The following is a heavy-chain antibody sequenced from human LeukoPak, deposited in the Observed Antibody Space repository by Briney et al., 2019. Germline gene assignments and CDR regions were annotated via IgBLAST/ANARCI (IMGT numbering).Heavy chain of an antibody. CDR3: AKDKGDFWSGHHY. Sequence: GPLRLSCAASGLTFSNYAMSWVRQAPGKGLEWVSSITGSGGSTYYADSVKGRFTISRDNSKNTLYLQMSSLRAEDTAVYYCAKDKGDFWSGHHYWGQGTLVTVSS. J-gene: IGHJ4*02. CDR2: ITGSGGST. V-gene: IGHV3-23*01. CDR1: GLTFSNYA. D-gene: IGHD3-3*01.